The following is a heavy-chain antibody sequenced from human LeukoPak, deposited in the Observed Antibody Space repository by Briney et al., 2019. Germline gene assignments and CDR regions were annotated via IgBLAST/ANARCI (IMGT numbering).Heavy chain of an antibody. CDR1: GGSISSGSYY. Sequence: SETLSLTCTVSGGSISSGSYYWSWIRQPAGKGLEWIGRIYTSGSTNYNPSLKSRVTISVDTSKNQFSLKLSSVAAADTAVYYCARDRGTLVRGSRRGYDGYYYYMDVWGKGTTVTISS. V-gene: IGHV4-61*02. CDR3: ARDRGTLVRGSRRGYDGYYYYMDV. J-gene: IGHJ6*03. CDR2: IYTSGST. D-gene: IGHD3-10*01.